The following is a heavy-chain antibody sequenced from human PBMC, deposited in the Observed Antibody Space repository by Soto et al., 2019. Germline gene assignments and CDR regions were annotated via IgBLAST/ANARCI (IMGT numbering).Heavy chain of an antibody. V-gene: IGHV3-74*01. CDR2: IDNDGKGS. CDR1: GFTFRSYW. CDR3: SRGGFHHGFDV. D-gene: IGHD2-15*01. Sequence: EVQLAESGGASVQPGGSLRLSCAASGFTFRSYWMHWVRQAPGKGLVWVARIDNDGKGSIYADSVRGRFTISRDNAYNTVYLHMSSLRADDTAVYYCSRGGFHHGFDVWDQGTMVTVSS. J-gene: IGHJ3*01.